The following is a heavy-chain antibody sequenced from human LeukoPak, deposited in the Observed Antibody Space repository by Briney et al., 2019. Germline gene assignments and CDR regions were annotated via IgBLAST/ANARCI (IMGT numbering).Heavy chain of an antibody. V-gene: IGHV4-4*07. CDR3: ARGXXXSSXWYARPYNWFDP. CDR1: GGSISSYY. CDR2: IYTSGST. D-gene: IGHD6-19*01. Sequence: SETLSLTCTVSGGSISSYYWSWIRQPAGKGLEWIGRIYTSGSTNYNPSLKSRVTISVDTSKNQFSLKLSSVTAADTAVYYCARGXXXSSXWYARPYNWFDPWGQGTLVTVSS. J-gene: IGHJ5*02.